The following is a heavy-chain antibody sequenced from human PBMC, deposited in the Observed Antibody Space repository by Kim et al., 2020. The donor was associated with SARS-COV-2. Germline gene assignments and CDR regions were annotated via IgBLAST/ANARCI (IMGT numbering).Heavy chain of an antibody. D-gene: IGHD6-19*01. Sequence: SETLSLTCTVSGGSISSYYWSWIRQPPGKGLEWIGYIYYSGSTNYNPSLKSRVTISVDTSKNQFSLKLSSVTAADTAVYYCARQGDYSSGWYDAFDIWGQGTMVTVSS. V-gene: IGHV4-59*08. CDR3: ARQGDYSSGWYDAFDI. CDR1: GGSISSYY. J-gene: IGHJ3*02. CDR2: IYYSGST.